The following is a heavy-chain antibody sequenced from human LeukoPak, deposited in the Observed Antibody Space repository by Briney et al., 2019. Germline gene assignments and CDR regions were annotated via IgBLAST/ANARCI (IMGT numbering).Heavy chain of an antibody. CDR2: ITSGGTT. V-gene: IGHV3-15*01. D-gene: IGHD4-17*01. J-gene: IGHJ4*02. CDR1: GLFCNDAW. Sequence: PGGSLRLSCVVSGLFCNDAWMSWVRQAPGKGLEWVGHITSGGTTDYAAPVKGRFTISRDNSKSTFYLQMNSLETEDTAMYYCTWMATVRTVDVWGQGTLVTVS. CDR3: TWMATVRTVDV.